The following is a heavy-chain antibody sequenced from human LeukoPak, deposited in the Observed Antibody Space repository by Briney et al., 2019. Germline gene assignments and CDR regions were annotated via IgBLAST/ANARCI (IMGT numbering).Heavy chain of an antibody. CDR2: ISYDGINK. J-gene: IGHJ4*02. CDR1: GYTFTGYY. Sequence: GASVKVSCKASGYTFTGYYMHWVRQAPGKGLEWVAIISYDGINKYYADSVKGRFTISRDNSKNTLYLHMNSLRVEDTAVYYCARDGRDCSSISCYSDYWGQGTLVTVST. V-gene: IGHV3-30-3*01. CDR3: ARDGRDCSSISCYSDY. D-gene: IGHD2-2*01.